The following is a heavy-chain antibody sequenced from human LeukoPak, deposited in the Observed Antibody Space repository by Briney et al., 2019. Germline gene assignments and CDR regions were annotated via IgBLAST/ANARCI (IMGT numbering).Heavy chain of an antibody. CDR1: GFTFSSYA. Sequence: GGSLRLSCAASGFTFSSYAMHWVRQAPGKGLEWVAVISYDGSNKYYADSVKGRFTISRDNSKNTLYLQMSSLRAEDTAVYYCARAEDYYDSSGSIDFDYWGQGTLVTVSS. J-gene: IGHJ4*02. D-gene: IGHD3-22*01. V-gene: IGHV3-30-3*01. CDR2: ISYDGSNK. CDR3: ARAEDYYDSSGSIDFDY.